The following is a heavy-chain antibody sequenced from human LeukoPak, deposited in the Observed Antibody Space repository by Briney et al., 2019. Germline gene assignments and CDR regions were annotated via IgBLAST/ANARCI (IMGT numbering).Heavy chain of an antibody. V-gene: IGHV4-59*01. CDR1: GGSISSYY. D-gene: IGHD5-18*01. J-gene: IGHJ3*02. Sequence: PSETLSLTCTVSGGSISSYYWSWIRQPPGKGLEWLGYIYYSGSTYYNPSLKSRVTISVDTPNNQFSLKLSSVTAADTAVYYCARRVGHSYGVTGAGAFDMWGQGTMVTVSS. CDR2: IYYSGST. CDR3: ARRVGHSYGVTGAGAFDM.